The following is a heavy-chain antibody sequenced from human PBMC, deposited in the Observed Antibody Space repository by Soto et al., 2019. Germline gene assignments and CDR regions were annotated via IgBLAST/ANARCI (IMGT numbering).Heavy chain of an antibody. D-gene: IGHD3-3*01. CDR2: VYYSGST. J-gene: IGHJ6*03. Sequence: NPSETLSLTCTVSGGSISSHYWSWIRQPPGQGLEWIGYVYYSGSTYYNPSLKSRVTISVDTSKNQFSLKLSSVTAADTAVYYCARALYYDFWSGYGHMDVWGKGTTVTVSS. CDR1: GGSISSHY. CDR3: ARALYYDFWSGYGHMDV. V-gene: IGHV4-59*11.